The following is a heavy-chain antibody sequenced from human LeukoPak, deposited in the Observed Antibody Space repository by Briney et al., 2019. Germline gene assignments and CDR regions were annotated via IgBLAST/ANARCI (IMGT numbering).Heavy chain of an antibody. V-gene: IGHV3-23*01. Sequence: GGSLRLSCAASGFTFSSYAMSWVRQAPGKGLEWVSAISGSGGSTYYADSVKGRFTISRDNAQNSVFLQMNSLRAEDTAVYYCARLMTETGAYSYYFDKWGQGTLVTVSS. J-gene: IGHJ4*02. CDR1: GFTFSSYA. CDR3: ARLMTETGAYSYYFDK. CDR2: ISGSGGST. D-gene: IGHD2-15*01.